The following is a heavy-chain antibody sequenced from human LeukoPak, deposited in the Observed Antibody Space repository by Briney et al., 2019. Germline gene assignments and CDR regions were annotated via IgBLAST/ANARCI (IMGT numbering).Heavy chain of an antibody. J-gene: IGHJ6*04. V-gene: IGHV7-4-1*01. CDR3: ARSFTFRNRFGELLTTMDV. Sequence: GASVTVSCKASGYTFTTNAMNWVRQAPGQGLEWMGWINTNTGNPTYAQGFTGRFVFSLDTSVSTAYLQIGSLKAEDTAVYYCARSFTFRNRFGELLTTMDVWGKGTTVTVSS. CDR1: GYTFTTNA. D-gene: IGHD3-10*01. CDR2: INTNTGNP.